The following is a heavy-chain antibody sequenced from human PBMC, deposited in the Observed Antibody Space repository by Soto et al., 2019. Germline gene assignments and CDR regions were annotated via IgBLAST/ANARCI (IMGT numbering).Heavy chain of an antibody. J-gene: IGHJ6*02. CDR3: ASGSNNPTYYYDGMDV. D-gene: IGHD1-1*01. CDR1: GGTFSSYA. CDR2: IIPIFGTA. Sequence: QVQLVQSGAEVKKPGSSVKVSCKASGGTFSSYAISWVRQAPGQGLEWMGGIIPIFGTANYAQKFQGRVTITADESTSSANMELSSLRSEDTAVYYCASGSNNPTYYYDGMDVWGQGATVTVSS. V-gene: IGHV1-69*12.